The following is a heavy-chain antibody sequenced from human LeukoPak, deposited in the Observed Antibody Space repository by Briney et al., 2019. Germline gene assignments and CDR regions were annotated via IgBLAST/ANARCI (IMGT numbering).Heavy chain of an antibody. CDR3: AREMEGDYGSGTFFDL. D-gene: IGHD3-10*01. CDR1: EFVFSDYY. CDR2: ISDSGSTI. V-gene: IGHV3-11*01. J-gene: IGHJ4*02. Sequence: GGSLRLSCAASEFVFSDYYMSWIRQAPGKGLEWVSYISDSGSTIYYADSVKGRFTISRENVKNSLYLQMNGLRAEDTAVYYCAREMEGDYGSGTFFDLWGQGNMVTVSS.